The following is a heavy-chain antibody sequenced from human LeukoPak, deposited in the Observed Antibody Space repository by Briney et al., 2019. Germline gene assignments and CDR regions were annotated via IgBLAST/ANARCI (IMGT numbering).Heavy chain of an antibody. D-gene: IGHD3-10*01. V-gene: IGHV1-69*04. J-gene: IGHJ4*02. Sequence: RASVKVSCKAPGGTFSSYAICWVRQAPGQGLEWMGRIIPILGIANYAQKFQGRVTITADKSTSTAYMELSSLRSEDTAVYYCARGYTMDYWGQGTLVTVSS. CDR2: IIPILGIA. CDR1: GGTFSSYA. CDR3: ARGYTMDY.